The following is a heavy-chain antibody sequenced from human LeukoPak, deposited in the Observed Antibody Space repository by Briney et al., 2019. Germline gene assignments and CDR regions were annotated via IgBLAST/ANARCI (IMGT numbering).Heavy chain of an antibody. CDR1: GLTFSSYA. J-gene: IGHJ5*02. CDR2: ISGSGGST. Sequence: GGSLRLSCAVSGLTFSSYAMSWVRQAPGKGLEWVSAISGSGGSTYYADSVNGRFTISRDNSKNTLYLQMNSLRADDTALYYCAKGFSTGDCFDPWGQGTLVTVSS. V-gene: IGHV3-23*01. D-gene: IGHD2-21*01. CDR3: AKGFSTGDCFDP.